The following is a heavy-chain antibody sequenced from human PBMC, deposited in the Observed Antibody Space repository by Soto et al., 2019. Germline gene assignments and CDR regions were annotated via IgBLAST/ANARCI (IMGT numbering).Heavy chain of an antibody. CDR2: IWHDGSEK. D-gene: IGHD2-15*01. Sequence: XGSLRLFFAAPGFTVSKYCIHWVRQAPGKGLEWVAVIWHDGSEKYYADSVKGRFTISRDNSKNTVYLQMNSLRVEDTAVYYCAKDGDRHYCSGGSCSFFDLCDQRALVTVSS. CDR3: AKDGDRHYCSGGSCSFFDL. J-gene: IGHJ4*02. V-gene: IGHV3-33*06. CDR1: GFTVSKYC.